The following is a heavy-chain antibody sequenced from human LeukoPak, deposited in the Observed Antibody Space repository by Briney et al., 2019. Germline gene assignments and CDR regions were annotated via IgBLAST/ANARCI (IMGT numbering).Heavy chain of an antibody. CDR2: IYYSGST. Sequence: SETLSLTCAVSGYSISSGYYWGWIRQPPGKRLEWIGSIYYSGSTHYNPSLKSRVTMSVDTSKNQFSLRLSSVTAADTAVYYCARNDSSGYFDYWGQGTLVTVSS. CDR1: GYSISSGYY. J-gene: IGHJ4*02. CDR3: ARNDSSGYFDY. D-gene: IGHD3-22*01. V-gene: IGHV4-38-2*01.